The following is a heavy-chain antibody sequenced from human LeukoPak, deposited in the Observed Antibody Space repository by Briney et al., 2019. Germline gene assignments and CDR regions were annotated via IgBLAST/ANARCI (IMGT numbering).Heavy chain of an antibody. D-gene: IGHD2-2*02. Sequence: GGSLRLSCAASGLSLSVNYMTWVRQSPGKGLEWLSNIYRDGNTYYADSVNGRFSISRDDYKNTLYLEMNSLRAEDTALYYCARYTFRAVDIWGQGSMVTVSS. CDR3: ARYTFRAVDI. CDR1: GLSLSVNY. J-gene: IGHJ3*02. V-gene: IGHV3-53*01. CDR2: IYRDGNT.